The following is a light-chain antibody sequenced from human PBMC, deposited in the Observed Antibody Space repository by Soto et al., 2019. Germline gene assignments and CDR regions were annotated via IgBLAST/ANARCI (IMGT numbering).Light chain of an antibody. CDR3: AAWDGSLNGYV. J-gene: IGLJ1*01. CDR1: SSNIGINT. V-gene: IGLV1-44*01. CDR2: NNN. Sequence: QSALTQPPSASETPGQRVTISCSGSSSNIGINTVDWFQQLPGTAPKLLIYNNNQRPSGVPDRFSGSKSGTSASLAISGLQSEDESDYYCAAWDGSLNGYVFGTGTKVTVL.